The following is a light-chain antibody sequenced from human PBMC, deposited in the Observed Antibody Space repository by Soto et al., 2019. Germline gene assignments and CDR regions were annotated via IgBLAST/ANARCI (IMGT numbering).Light chain of an antibody. Sequence: QSALTQPASVSGSPGQSITISCTGSSSDVGGHNHVSWYQQHPGKAPKLIIYEVGNRPSGVSNRFSGSKSGNTASLTISGFQAEDEADYYCTSYTSSSTQVFGTGTKVTVL. CDR1: SSDVGGHNH. CDR3: TSYTSSSTQV. J-gene: IGLJ1*01. CDR2: EVG. V-gene: IGLV2-14*01.